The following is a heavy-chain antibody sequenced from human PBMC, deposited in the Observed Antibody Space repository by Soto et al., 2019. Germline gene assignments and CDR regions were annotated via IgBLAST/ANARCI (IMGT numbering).Heavy chain of an antibody. J-gene: IGHJ5*02. CDR1: GFTFSSYA. CDR2: ITDGGGSR. CDR3: AKVGLFRNGYMGVVRGDL. D-gene: IGHD5-12*01. V-gene: IGHV3-23*01. Sequence: EVSLLESGGGLVQPGGSLRLSCAASGFTFSSYAMSWVRQAPGKGLEWVAGITDGGGSRFYADSLQGRFIISRDNSKITLFLQMSSLSAEDTAIYYCAKVGLFRNGYMGVVRGDLWGQGTLVTVSS.